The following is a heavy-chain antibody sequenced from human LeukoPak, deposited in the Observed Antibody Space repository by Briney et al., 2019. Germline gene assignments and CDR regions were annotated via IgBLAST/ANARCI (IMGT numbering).Heavy chain of an antibody. J-gene: IGHJ4*02. CDR3: AKPFVKRITFLGVAPLPDY. V-gene: IGHV3-30*18. D-gene: IGHD3-3*01. CDR1: GFTFSSYG. Sequence: GGSLRLSCAASGFTFSSYGMHWVRQAPGKGLEWVAVISYDGSNKYYADSVKGRFTISRDNSKNTLYLQMNSLRAEDTAVYYCAKPFVKRITFLGVAPLPDYGGQGPLVTVSS. CDR2: ISYDGSNK.